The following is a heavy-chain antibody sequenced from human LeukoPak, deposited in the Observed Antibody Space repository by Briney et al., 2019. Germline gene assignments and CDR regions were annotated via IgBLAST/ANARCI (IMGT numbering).Heavy chain of an antibody. Sequence: ASVKVSCKASGYTFTAYYMHWVRQAPGQGLEWMGWINPNSGGTNYAQNFQGRVTMTRDMSISTAYMELTRLRSDDTAVYYCARDPQRGYSSGWYLYWGQGTLVTVSS. V-gene: IGHV1-2*02. D-gene: IGHD6-19*01. J-gene: IGHJ4*02. CDR3: ARDPQRGYSSGWYLY. CDR2: INPNSGGT. CDR1: GYTFTAYY.